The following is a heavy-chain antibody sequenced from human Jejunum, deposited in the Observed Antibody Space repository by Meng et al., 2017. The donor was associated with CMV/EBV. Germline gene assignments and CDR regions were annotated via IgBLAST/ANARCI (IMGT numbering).Heavy chain of an antibody. CDR3: VRDISWGQSDY. D-gene: IGHD3-16*01. J-gene: IGHJ4*02. CDR2: IKNDASTT. V-gene: IGHV3-74*01. CDR1: GFTFSNYW. Sequence: VRLGESGGGLIEPGGSLTLFCEVSGFTFSNYWMHWVRQAPGKGLVWISRIKNDASTTGYADSVKGRFTISRDNAKNTLYLHMNSLRAEDTAVYYCVRDISWGQSDYWGQGTLVTVSS.